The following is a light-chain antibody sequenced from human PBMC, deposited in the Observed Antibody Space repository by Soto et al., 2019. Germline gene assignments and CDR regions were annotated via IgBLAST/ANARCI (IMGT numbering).Light chain of an antibody. CDR2: DAS. V-gene: IGKV1-5*01. CDR1: QSINNR. CDR3: QQFIYGWT. J-gene: IGKJ1*01. Sequence: IQMPPSPSTLSASIGDRVTITCRASQSINNRLNWYQQMPGKAPNLLIYDASSLESGVPSRFRGSCSETEFTLTISGLQPDDFATSYCQQFIYGWTFGQGTKVEIK.